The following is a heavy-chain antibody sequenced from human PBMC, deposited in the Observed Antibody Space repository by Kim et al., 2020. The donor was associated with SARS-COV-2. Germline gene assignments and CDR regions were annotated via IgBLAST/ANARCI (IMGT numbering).Heavy chain of an antibody. CDR3: ARDPYCSGGSSDFDF. Sequence: DSVQGRFTISRDNAKNSLYLQMTSLGDEDTSVYYCARDPYCSGGSSDFDFWGQRTLVTVSS. V-gene: IGHV3-48*02. J-gene: IGHJ4*02. D-gene: IGHD2-15*01.